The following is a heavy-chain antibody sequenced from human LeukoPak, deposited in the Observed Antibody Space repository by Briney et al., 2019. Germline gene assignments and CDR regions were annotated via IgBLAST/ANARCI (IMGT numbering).Heavy chain of an antibody. CDR2: ISSSSSYI. J-gene: IGHJ4*02. V-gene: IGHV3-21*01. D-gene: IGHD5-18*01. CDR3: ARDLSGVTGYTYGRGIDY. CDR1: GFTFDDYA. Sequence: GGSLRLSCAASGFTFDDYAMHWVRQAPGKGLEWVSSISSSSSYIYYADSVKGRFTISRDNAKTSLYLQMNSLRAEDTAVYYCARDLSGVTGYTYGRGIDYWGQGTLVTVSS.